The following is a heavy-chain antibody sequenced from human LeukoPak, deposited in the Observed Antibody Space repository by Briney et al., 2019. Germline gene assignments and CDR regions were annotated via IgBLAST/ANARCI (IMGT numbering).Heavy chain of an antibody. CDR1: GGSISSYY. D-gene: IGHD6-13*01. CDR2: IYTSGSA. CDR3: ARDREAAADFDY. V-gene: IGHV4-4*07. J-gene: IGHJ4*02. Sequence: SETLSLTCTVSGGSISSYYWSWIRQPAAKGLEWIGRIYTSGSANYNPSLKSRVTMSVDTSKNQFSLKLSSVTAADTAVYYCARDREAAADFDYWGQGTLVTVSS.